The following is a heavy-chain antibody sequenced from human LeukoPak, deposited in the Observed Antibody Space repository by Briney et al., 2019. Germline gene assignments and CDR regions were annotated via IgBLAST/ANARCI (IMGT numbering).Heavy chain of an antibody. D-gene: IGHD5-12*01. V-gene: IGHV4-30-4*08. CDR3: ARDRVDVVATIDYGMDV. Sequence: SETLSLTCTVSGGSISSGDYYWSWIRQPPGKGLEWIGYIYYSGSTYYNPSLKSRVTISVDTSKNQFSLKLSSVTAADTAVYYCARDRVDVVATIDYGMDVWGQGTTVTVPS. J-gene: IGHJ6*02. CDR1: GGSISSGDYY. CDR2: IYYSGST.